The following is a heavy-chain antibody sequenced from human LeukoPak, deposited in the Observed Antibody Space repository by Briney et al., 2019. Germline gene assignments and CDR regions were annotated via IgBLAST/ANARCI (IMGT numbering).Heavy chain of an antibody. CDR1: GGSISSYY. D-gene: IGHD6-13*01. CDR3: ARADYSSTWSHDYYYMDV. CDR2: IYYSGST. J-gene: IGHJ6*03. Sequence: SETLSLTCTVSGGSISSYYWSWIRQPPGKGPEWIGYIYYSGSTYYNPSLKSRVTISVDTSKNQFSLKLSSVTAADTAVYYCARADYSSTWSHDYYYMDVWGKGTTVTVSS. V-gene: IGHV4-59*08.